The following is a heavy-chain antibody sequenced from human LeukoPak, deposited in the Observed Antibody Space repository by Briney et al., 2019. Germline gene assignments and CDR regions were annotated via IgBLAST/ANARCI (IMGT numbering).Heavy chain of an antibody. Sequence: SETLSLTCAVSGGSIGASINSPNWWSWVRQPPGKGLEWIGEIFHSGSTNYNPSLKSRVTMSVDKSKNQFSLNLTSVTAADTAVYFCARAPRAYCSTTGSCFQDYWGQGTLVTVSS. CDR1: GGSIGASINSPNW. CDR2: IFHSGST. D-gene: IGHD2-2*01. J-gene: IGHJ4*02. V-gene: IGHV4-4*02. CDR3: ARAPRAYCSTTGSCFQDY.